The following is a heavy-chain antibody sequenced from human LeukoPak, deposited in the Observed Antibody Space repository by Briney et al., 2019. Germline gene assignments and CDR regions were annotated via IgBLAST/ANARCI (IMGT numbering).Heavy chain of an antibody. CDR1: GFTFSDYY. D-gene: IGHD1-26*01. V-gene: IGHV3-11*01. CDR3: ARDDSGSYYWYYYIDV. J-gene: IGHJ6*03. CDR2: ISSSGSTI. Sequence: PGGSLRLSCAASGFTFSDYYMSWIRQAPGKGLEWVSYISSSGSTIYYADSVKGRFTISRDNAKNSLYLQMNSLRAEDTAVYYCARDDSGSYYWYYYIDVWGKGTTVTVSS.